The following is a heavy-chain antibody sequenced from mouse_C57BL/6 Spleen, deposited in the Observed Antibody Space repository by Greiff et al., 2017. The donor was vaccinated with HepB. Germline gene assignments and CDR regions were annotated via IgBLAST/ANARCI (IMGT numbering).Heavy chain of an antibody. V-gene: IGHV2-3*01. CDR3: AKPGYYYGSSYWYFDV. Sequence: QVHVKQSGPGLVAPSQSLSITCTVSGFSLTSYGVSWVRQPPGKGLEWLGVIWGDGSTNYHSALISRLSISKDNSKSQVFLKLNSLQTDDTATYYCAKPGYYYGSSYWYFDVWGTGTTVTVSS. D-gene: IGHD1-1*01. CDR2: IWGDGST. J-gene: IGHJ1*03. CDR1: GFSLTSYG.